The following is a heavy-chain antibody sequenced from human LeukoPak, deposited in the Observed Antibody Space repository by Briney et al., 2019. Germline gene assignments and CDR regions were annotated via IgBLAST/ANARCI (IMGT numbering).Heavy chain of an antibody. CDR2: IKQDGSER. J-gene: IGHJ4*02. D-gene: IGHD6-19*01. CDR1: GFTFTTFW. CDR3: AGSGWQVYLDY. Sequence: GGSLRLYCAASGFTFTTFWMSWVRQAPGRGLEWVANIKQDGSERSYVDSVRGRFTISRDNAKNSLYLQMNSLRAEDTGVYYCAGSGWQVYLDYWGQGALVTVSS. V-gene: IGHV3-7*01.